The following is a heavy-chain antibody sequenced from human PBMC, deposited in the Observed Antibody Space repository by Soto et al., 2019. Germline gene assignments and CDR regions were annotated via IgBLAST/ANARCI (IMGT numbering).Heavy chain of an antibody. CDR3: ARYSGTLQFDY. CDR1: GGSISDYD. J-gene: IGHJ4*02. D-gene: IGHD1-26*01. CDR2: IYYSGTT. Sequence: SETLSLTCTVSGGSISDYDWSWIRQPPGKGLEWIGYIYYSGTTNYNPSLKSRVTISVDTSKNQFSLKLSSVTAADTAVYYCARYSGTLQFDYWGQGTLVTVSS. V-gene: IGHV4-59*01.